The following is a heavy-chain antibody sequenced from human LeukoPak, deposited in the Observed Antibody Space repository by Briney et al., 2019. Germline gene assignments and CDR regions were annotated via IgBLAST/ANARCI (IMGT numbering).Heavy chain of an antibody. CDR1: GFTFNNYA. J-gene: IGHJ4*02. Sequence: GGSLRLSCAASGFTFNNYAMSWVRQAPGKGLEWISAITDTGGDTYYADSVKGRFTISRDNSKNTLYLQMNSLRVEDTAVYYCPKGSAAARPYYFDYWDQGILVTVSS. CDR2: ITDTGGDT. CDR3: PKGSAAARPYYFDY. V-gene: IGHV3-23*01. D-gene: IGHD6-13*01.